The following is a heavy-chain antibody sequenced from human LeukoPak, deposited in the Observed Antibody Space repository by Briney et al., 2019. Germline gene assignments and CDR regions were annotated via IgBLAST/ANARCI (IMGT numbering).Heavy chain of an antibody. D-gene: IGHD5-18*01. CDR1: GGSFSDYS. CDR2: IYYSGST. Sequence: SETLSLTSAVYGGSFSDYSWSWIRQPPGKGLEWIGYIYYSGSTNYNPSLKSRVTISVDTSKNQFSLKLSSVTAADTAVYYCARDRRERGYGLFDYWGQGTLVTVSS. V-gene: IGHV4-59*01. J-gene: IGHJ4*02. CDR3: ARDRRERGYGLFDY.